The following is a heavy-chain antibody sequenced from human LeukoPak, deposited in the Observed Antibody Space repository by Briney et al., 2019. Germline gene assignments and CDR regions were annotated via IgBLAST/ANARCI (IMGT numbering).Heavy chain of an antibody. Sequence: ASVKVSCKASGYTFTSYYMHWVRQAPGQGLEWMGGIIPIFGTANYAQKFQGRVTITADESTSTAYMELSSLRSEDTAVYYCARGPTITIFGVVIIEYFDYWGQGTLVTVSS. V-gene: IGHV1-69*13. CDR3: ARGPTITIFGVVIIEYFDY. J-gene: IGHJ4*02. D-gene: IGHD3-3*01. CDR1: GYTFTSYY. CDR2: IIPIFGTA.